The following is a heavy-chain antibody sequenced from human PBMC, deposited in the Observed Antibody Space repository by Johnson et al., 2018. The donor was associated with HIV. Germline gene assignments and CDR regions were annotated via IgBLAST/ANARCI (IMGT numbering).Heavy chain of an antibody. Sequence: VQLVESGGGVVQPGGSLRLSCAASGFTFSSYRMHLVRQAPGKGLEWVGRIMRTSDSETTAYTTPVISRLTISSVDPKHTLYLQMNSLKTKDTAVYYCATDVPSAPYYNAFDIWGQGTMVTVSS. J-gene: IGHJ3*02. CDR1: GFTFSSYR. D-gene: IGHD1-26*01. CDR2: IMRTSDSETT. V-gene: IGHV3-15*01. CDR3: ATDVPSAPYYNAFDI.